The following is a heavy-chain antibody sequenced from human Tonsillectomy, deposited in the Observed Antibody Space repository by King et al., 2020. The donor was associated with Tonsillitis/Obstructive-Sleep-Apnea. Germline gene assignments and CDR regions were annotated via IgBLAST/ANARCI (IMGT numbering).Heavy chain of an antibody. D-gene: IGHD3-3*01. Sequence: VQLVQSGSELKKPGASVKVSCKASGYTFTSYAMNWVRQAPGQGLEWMGWINTNTGNPTSAQGVTGRFVFSLDTSVSTAYLQISSLKAEDTAVYYCARGNYDFWSGYSPRDYYYYMDVWGKGTTVTVSS. CDR2: INTNTGNP. CDR3: ARGNYDFWSGYSPRDYYYYMDV. J-gene: IGHJ6*03. V-gene: IGHV7-4-1*02. CDR1: GYTFTSYA.